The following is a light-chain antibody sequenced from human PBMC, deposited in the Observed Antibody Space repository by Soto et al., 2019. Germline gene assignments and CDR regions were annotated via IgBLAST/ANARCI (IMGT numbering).Light chain of an antibody. Sequence: SYELNQPPSVSVAPGQTARITCGTSSFGTITVHWYQQRPGQAPVVVVDDDTDRPSGIPERFSGSKSGNTATLTISGLQAEDEADYYRSSYTSSSTLVFGGGTQLTVL. V-gene: IGLV3-21*02. J-gene: IGLJ3*02. CDR3: SSYTSSSTLV. CDR1: SFGTIT. CDR2: DDT.